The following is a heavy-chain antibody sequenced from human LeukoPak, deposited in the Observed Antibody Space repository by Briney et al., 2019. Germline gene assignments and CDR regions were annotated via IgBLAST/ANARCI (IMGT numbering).Heavy chain of an antibody. CDR2: IYSGGST. Sequence: AGGSLRLSCAASGFTVSSDYMSWVRQAPGKGLEWVSVIYSGGSTYYADSVKGRFTISRDNSRNTLYLQMNSLRAEDTAVYYCARAFQSAFDYWGQGTLVTVSS. J-gene: IGHJ4*02. V-gene: IGHV3-53*01. CDR1: GFTVSSDY. CDR3: ARAFQSAFDY.